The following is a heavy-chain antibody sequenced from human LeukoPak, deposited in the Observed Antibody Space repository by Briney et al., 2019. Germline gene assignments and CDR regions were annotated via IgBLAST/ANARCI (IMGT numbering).Heavy chain of an antibody. CDR3: AKAYHDSGCLIDY. CDR1: GITFSSHA. V-gene: IGHV3-23*01. Sequence: GGSLRLSCAASGITFSSHAMTWVRQAPGKGLEWVATIRGNGATTDYADSVKGRFTISRDNSKSTLYLQMNSLRAEDTAVYYCAKAYHDSGCLIDYWGQGTLVTVSS. D-gene: IGHD6-19*01. J-gene: IGHJ4*02. CDR2: IRGNGATT.